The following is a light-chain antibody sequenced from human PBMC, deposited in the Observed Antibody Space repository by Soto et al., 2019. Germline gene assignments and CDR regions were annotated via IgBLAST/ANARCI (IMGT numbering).Light chain of an antibody. J-gene: IGKJ1*01. CDR1: QSVDIN. Sequence: EIVVTLSPATLSVSTGERVTLSCRASQSVDINLAWYQQKPGQAPRLLIYGASTRATDMSGTFSGRGSGTEFTLTISNVRPEDFAVYYCQQYRSLPRTFGQGTKVDIK. CDR2: GAS. CDR3: QQYRSLPRT. V-gene: IGKV3-15*01.